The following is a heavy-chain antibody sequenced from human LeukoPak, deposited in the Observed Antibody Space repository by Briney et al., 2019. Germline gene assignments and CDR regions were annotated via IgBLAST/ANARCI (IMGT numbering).Heavy chain of an antibody. D-gene: IGHD3-16*01. CDR2: ISYDGSNK. V-gene: IGHV3-30*03. CDR3: ARDSLAELGLGYFDY. Sequence: GRSLRLSCAASGFTFSSYGMHWVRQAPGKGLEWVAVISYDGSNKYYADSVKGRFTISRDNSKNTLYLQMNSLRAEDTAVYYCARDSLAELGLGYFDYWGQGTLVTVSS. CDR1: GFTFSSYG. J-gene: IGHJ4*02.